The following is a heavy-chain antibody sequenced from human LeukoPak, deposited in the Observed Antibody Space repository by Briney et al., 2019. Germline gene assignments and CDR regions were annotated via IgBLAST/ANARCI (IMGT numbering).Heavy chain of an antibody. CDR3: AKGGSGWPRALDY. J-gene: IGHJ4*02. CDR2: VSAGGGTT. V-gene: IGHV3-23*01. CDR1: GFTFSNYA. Sequence: GGSLRLSCAASGFTFSNYAMSWVRQAPGKGLEWVLAVSAGGGTTFYADSVRGRFTISRDDSRNTLYLQMNNLRDDDTAVYYCAKGGSGWPRALDYWGQGTLVTVSS. D-gene: IGHD6-19*01.